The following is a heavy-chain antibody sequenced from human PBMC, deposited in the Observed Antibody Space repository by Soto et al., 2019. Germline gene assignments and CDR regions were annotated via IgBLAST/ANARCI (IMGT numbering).Heavy chain of an antibody. CDR1: GLTFSSYA. Sequence: GGSLRLSCAASGLTFSSYAMPWVRQAPGKGLEWVAVISYDGSNKYYADSVKGRFTISRDNSKNTLYLQMNSLRAEDTAVYYCARDYGDYTYFDLWGRGTLVTVSS. D-gene: IGHD4-17*01. CDR3: ARDYGDYTYFDL. V-gene: IGHV3-30-3*01. J-gene: IGHJ2*01. CDR2: ISYDGSNK.